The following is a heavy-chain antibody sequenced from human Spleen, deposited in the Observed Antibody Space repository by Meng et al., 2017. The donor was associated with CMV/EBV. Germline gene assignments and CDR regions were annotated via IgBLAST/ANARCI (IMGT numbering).Heavy chain of an antibody. J-gene: IGHJ4*02. CDR1: GFTFSDYY. Sequence: QVQLVESGXGVVKPGXSLRCSCAASGFTFSDYYMSWIRQAPGKGLEWVSYISSSSSYTNYADSVKGRFTISRDNAKNSLYLQMNSLRAEDTAVYYCAKDPRYYDSSGIFDYWGQGTLVTVSS. D-gene: IGHD3-22*01. CDR3: AKDPRYYDSSGIFDY. V-gene: IGHV3-11*05. CDR2: ISSSSSYT.